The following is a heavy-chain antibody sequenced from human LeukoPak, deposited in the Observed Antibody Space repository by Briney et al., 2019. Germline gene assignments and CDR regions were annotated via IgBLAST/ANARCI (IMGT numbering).Heavy chain of an antibody. V-gene: IGHV3-21*01. J-gene: IGHJ3*02. CDR3: AREGGASYAFDI. CDR1: GFTFSTYS. CDR2: ISSSSEYI. D-gene: IGHD1-26*01. Sequence: GGSLRLSCAASGFTFSTYSMNWVRQAPGKGLEWVSFISSSSEYIYYADSVKGRFIISRDNAKNSLYLQVNSLRAEDTAVYYCAREGGASYAFDIWGQGTMVTVSS.